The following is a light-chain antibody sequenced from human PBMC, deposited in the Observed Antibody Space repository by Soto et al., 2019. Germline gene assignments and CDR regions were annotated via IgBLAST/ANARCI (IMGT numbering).Light chain of an antibody. CDR2: SAS. CDR3: QQANSFPLT. CDR1: QGISSR. V-gene: IGKV1D-12*01. J-gene: IGKJ4*01. Sequence: DIQGTQSPYSVSASVGDRVTITCRASQGISSRLAWYQQKPGETPRLLIYSASSLQSGVPSRFSGSGSGTDVTLTISSLQPEDFATYFCQQANSFPLTVGGGTKVEIK.